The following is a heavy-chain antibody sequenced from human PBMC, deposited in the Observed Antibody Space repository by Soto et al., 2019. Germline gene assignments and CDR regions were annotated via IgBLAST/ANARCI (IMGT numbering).Heavy chain of an antibody. CDR2: MSYDGSKR. Sequence: QVQLVESGGGVVQPGTSLRLSCAASGFTFSTYGMHWVRQAPGKGLEWVAVMSYDGSKRYYADSVKGRFTISRDNSKNTVYLQMNSLRAEDTAVYYCSKSHSVSWYYFDQWGQGTLVTVSS. D-gene: IGHD6-13*01. CDR1: GFTFSTYG. CDR3: SKSHSVSWYYFDQ. V-gene: IGHV3-30*18. J-gene: IGHJ4*02.